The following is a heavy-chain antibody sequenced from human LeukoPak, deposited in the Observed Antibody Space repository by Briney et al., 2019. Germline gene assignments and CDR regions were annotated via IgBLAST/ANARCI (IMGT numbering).Heavy chain of an antibody. CDR3: AYSSGWYSDY. V-gene: IGHV3-7*05. CDR1: GFTFSSYW. CDR2: IKQDGSEK. D-gene: IGHD6-19*01. Sequence: SGGSLRLSCVASGFTFSSYWMTWVRQAPGKGLEWVANIKQDGSEKYYVDSVKGRFTISRDNAKNSLFLQMNSLRAEDTAVYYCAYSSGWYSDYWGQGTLVTVSS. J-gene: IGHJ4*02.